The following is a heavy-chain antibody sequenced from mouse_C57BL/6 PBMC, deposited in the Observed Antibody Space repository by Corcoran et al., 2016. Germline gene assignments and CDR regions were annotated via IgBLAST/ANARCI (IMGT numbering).Heavy chain of an antibody. CDR2: ISYDCSN. V-gene: IGHV3-6*01. CDR3: ARDGAYYAMDY. Sequence: DVQLQESGPGLVKPYQSLSLTFSVTGYSITSGYYWTWIRQFPGNKLEWRGYISYDCSNNYNPSLKNRIPITRDTSKNQVFLKLNSVTTEDTATYDGARDGAYYAMDYWGQGTSVTVSS. CDR1: GYSITSGYY. J-gene: IGHJ4*01.